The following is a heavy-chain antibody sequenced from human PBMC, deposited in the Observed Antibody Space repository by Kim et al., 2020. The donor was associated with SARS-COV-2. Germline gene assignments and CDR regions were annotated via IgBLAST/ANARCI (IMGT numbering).Heavy chain of an antibody. Sequence: GGSLRLSCAASGFTFGNHAMSWVRQAPGQGLEWVSTISGSGADTYYADSVKGRFTISRDNSKNTHYLQMHSLRAEDTAVYYCLKDRDYFDSSGKGWFDPWGQGTQVIVSS. J-gene: IGHJ5*02. CDR1: GFTFGNHA. CDR3: LKDRDYFDSSGKGWFDP. V-gene: IGHV3-23*01. CDR2: ISGSGADT. D-gene: IGHD3-22*01.